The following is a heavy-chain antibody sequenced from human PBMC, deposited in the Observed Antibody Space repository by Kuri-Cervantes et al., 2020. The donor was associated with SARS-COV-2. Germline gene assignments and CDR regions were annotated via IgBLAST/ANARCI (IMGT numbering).Heavy chain of an antibody. Sequence: GGSLRLSCAASGFTFGSYAMHWVRQAPGKGLEWVAVISYDGSNKYYADSVKGRFTISRDNSKNTLYLQMNSLRAEDTAVYYCARDLPFTIFEAGGAFDIWGQGTMVTVSS. D-gene: IGHD3-3*01. CDR1: GFTFGSYA. V-gene: IGHV3-30-3*01. CDR3: ARDLPFTIFEAGGAFDI. J-gene: IGHJ3*02. CDR2: ISYDGSNK.